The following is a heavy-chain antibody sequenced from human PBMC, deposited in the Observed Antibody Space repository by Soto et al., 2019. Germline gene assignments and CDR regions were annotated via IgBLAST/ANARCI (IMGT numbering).Heavy chain of an antibody. CDR1: GGSFSGYY. D-gene: IGHD3-9*01. V-gene: IGHV4-34*01. CDR2: INHSGST. J-gene: IGHJ6*02. CDR3: ARSLYYDLFTGYYHYGMDV. Sequence: PSETLSLTCAVYGGSFSGYYWSWIRQPPGKGLEWIGEINHSGSTNYNPSLKSRVTISVDTSKNQFSLKLSSVTAADTAVYYCARSLYYDLFTGYYHYGMDVWAPGPTVHVSS.